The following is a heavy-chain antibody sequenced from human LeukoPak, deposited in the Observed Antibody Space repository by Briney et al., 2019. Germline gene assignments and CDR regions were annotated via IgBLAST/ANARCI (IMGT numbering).Heavy chain of an antibody. CDR3: ARGRFSGSLNAFDI. J-gene: IGHJ3*02. Sequence: ASVKVSCKASGYTFTGYYMHWVRQAPGQGLEWMGRINPNSGGTNYAQKFQGRVTMTRDTSISTAYMELSRLRSDDTAVYYCARGRFSGSLNAFDIWGQGTMVTVSS. CDR2: INPNSGGT. D-gene: IGHD1-26*01. V-gene: IGHV1-2*06. CDR1: GYTFTGYY.